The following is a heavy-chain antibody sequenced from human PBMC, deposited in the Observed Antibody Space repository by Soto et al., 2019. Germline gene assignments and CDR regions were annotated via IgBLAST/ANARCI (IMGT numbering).Heavy chain of an antibody. J-gene: IGHJ6*03. CDR2: TYYRSKWYN. CDR1: GDSVSSNSAA. CDR3: ARDIVVVVAARWGSYYYYMDV. Sequence: PTQTLSLTCAISGDSVSSNSAAWNWIRQSPSRGLEWLGRTYYRSKWYNDYAVSVKSRITINPDTSKNQFSLQLNSVTPEDTAVYYCARDIVVVVAARWGSYYYYMDVWGKGTTVTVSS. V-gene: IGHV6-1*01. D-gene: IGHD2-15*01.